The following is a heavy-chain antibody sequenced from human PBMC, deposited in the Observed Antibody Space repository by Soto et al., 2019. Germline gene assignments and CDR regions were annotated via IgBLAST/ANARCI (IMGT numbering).Heavy chain of an antibody. V-gene: IGHV4-39*01. CDR1: GGSIRSSSSY. D-gene: IGHD3-3*01. Sequence: QLQLQESGPGLVKPSETLSLTCTVSGGSIRSSSSYWDWIRQPPGKGLEWIGSIYYSGSTYYNPSLKSRVIISMDKSKNQFSLNVRPVTAADTAGYYCARRRGVVQDGMDVWGQGTTVIVSS. J-gene: IGHJ6*02. CDR3: ARRRGVVQDGMDV. CDR2: IYYSGST.